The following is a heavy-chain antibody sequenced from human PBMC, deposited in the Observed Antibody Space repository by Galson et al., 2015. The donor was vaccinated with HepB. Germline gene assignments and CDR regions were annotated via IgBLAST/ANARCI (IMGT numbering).Heavy chain of an antibody. CDR2: ISSSSSTI. J-gene: IGHJ4*02. CDR1: GFTFSSYS. CDR3: ARTTTPDVFDY. Sequence: SLRLSCAASGFTFSSYSMNWVRQAPGKGLEWVSYISSSSSTIYYADSVKGRFTISRDNAKNSLYLQMNSLRAEDTAVYYCARTTTPDVFDYWGQGTLVTVSS. D-gene: IGHD1-26*01. V-gene: IGHV3-48*01.